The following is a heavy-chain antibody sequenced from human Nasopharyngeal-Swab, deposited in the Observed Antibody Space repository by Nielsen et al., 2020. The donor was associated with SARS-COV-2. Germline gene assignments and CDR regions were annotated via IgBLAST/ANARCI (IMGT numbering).Heavy chain of an antibody. CDR3: AKDRDSGDDSEEYYHYYGMDV. CDR1: GFTFSNFA. Sequence: GESLKISCAASGFTFSNFAMSWVRQAPVKGLEWVSVISGDSDSTYYTDSVRGRFTISRDNSKNTLNLQMNNLRAEDTAIYYCAKDRDSGDDSEEYYHYYGMDVWGQGAPVTVSS. J-gene: IGHJ6*02. D-gene: IGHD5-12*01. CDR2: ISGDSDST. V-gene: IGHV3-23*01.